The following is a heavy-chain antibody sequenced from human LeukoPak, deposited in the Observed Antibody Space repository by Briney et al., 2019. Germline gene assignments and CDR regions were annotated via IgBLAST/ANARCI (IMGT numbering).Heavy chain of an antibody. CDR1: GDSVSSNSAT. D-gene: IGHD6-19*01. CDR3: ASQAVAGPTDAFDI. J-gene: IGHJ3*02. V-gene: IGHV6-1*01. Sequence: QTLSLTCAISGDSVSSNSATWNWIRQSPSRGLEWLGRIYYRSKWYNDYAVSMKSRITINPDTSKNQFSLHLNSVTPEDTAVYYCASQAVAGPTDAFDIWGQGTMVTVSS. CDR2: IYYRSKWYN.